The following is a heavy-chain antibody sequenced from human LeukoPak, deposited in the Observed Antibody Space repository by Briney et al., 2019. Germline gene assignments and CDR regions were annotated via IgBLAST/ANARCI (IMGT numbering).Heavy chain of an antibody. Sequence: GGSLGLSCAGSGFTFNTSAMSWVRQAPGKGLEWVSAISGSGRSTYYTDSVRGRFTISRDNSENTLYLQMNSLRAEDTAVYFCAKGRGTRVYNWFDTWGQGILVTVSS. CDR1: GFTFNTSA. D-gene: IGHD1-26*01. J-gene: IGHJ5*02. CDR3: AKGRGTRVYNWFDT. CDR2: ISGSGRST. V-gene: IGHV3-23*01.